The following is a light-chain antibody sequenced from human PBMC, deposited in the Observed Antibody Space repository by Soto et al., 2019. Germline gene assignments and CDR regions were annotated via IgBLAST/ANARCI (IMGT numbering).Light chain of an antibody. CDR3: QQYGSSGT. CDR2: GAS. J-gene: IGKJ1*01. Sequence: ENLLTQSPDTLSLSVGESSTLXXRASQSVSSNYLAWYQQKPGKAPXLLIYGASNRATGIPDRFSGSGSGTDFTLTISRLEPEDFAVYYCQQYGSSGTFGQGTKVDIK. V-gene: IGKV3-20*01. CDR1: QSVSSNY.